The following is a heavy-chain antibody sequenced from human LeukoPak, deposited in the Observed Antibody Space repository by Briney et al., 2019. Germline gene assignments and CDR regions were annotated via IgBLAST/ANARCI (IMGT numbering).Heavy chain of an antibody. D-gene: IGHD3-9*01. V-gene: IGHV1-46*01. Sequence: ASVKVSCTASGYTFPSYYIQWVRQAPGQGLEWMGIIKPSVGSASYAQKFQGRFTMIRDTSTSNFYMELSGLRSEDTAVYFCARGSLLTVYYTQLKFDYWGQGTLVTVSS. CDR1: GYTFPSYY. CDR2: IKPSVGSA. CDR3: ARGSLLTVYYTQLKFDY. J-gene: IGHJ4*02.